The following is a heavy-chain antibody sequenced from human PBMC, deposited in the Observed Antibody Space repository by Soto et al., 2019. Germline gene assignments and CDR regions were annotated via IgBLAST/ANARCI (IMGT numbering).Heavy chain of an antibody. V-gene: IGHV4-4*07. D-gene: IGHD2-15*01. CDR2: INTDGLS. CDR3: ARVPVAVAATEDYYGLDV. Sequence: SETLSLTCSASCVSITSYYWSWIRQSAGGGLEWMGRINTDGLSTYSPSFKSRLTMSLDTSKNQVSLRLISVTAADTAVYFCARVPVAVAATEDYYGLDVWGQGTTVTVSS. CDR1: CVSITSYY. J-gene: IGHJ6*02.